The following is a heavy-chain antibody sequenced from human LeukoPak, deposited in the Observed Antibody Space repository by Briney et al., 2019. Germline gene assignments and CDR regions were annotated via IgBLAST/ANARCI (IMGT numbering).Heavy chain of an antibody. CDR3: ARNLLGWELHYFDY. CDR2: ISSSSSYI. CDR1: GFTFSSYW. V-gene: IGHV3-21*03. Sequence: GGSLRLSCAASGFTFSSYWMHWVRQAPGKGLEWVSSISSSSSYIYYADSVKGRFTISRDNAKNSLYLQMDSLRAEDTAVYYCARNLLGWELHYFDYWGQGTLVTVSS. D-gene: IGHD1-26*01. J-gene: IGHJ4*02.